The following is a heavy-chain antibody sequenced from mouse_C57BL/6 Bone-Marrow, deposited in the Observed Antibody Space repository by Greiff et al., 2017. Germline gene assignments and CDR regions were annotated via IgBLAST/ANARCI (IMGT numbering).Heavy chain of an antibody. D-gene: IGHD1-1*01. J-gene: IGHJ4*01. CDR1: GYTFTSYW. CDR2: FHPNSGST. CDR3: PHYYGSSLCAMGY. Sequence: VQLQQPGAELVKPGASVKLSCKASGYTFTSYWMHWVKRRPGQGLVWIGMFHPNSGSTNYNEKFKSKATLTVDKSSSTAYMQLSSLTSEDSAVYYCPHYYGSSLCAMGYWGQGTSVTVSS. V-gene: IGHV1-64*01.